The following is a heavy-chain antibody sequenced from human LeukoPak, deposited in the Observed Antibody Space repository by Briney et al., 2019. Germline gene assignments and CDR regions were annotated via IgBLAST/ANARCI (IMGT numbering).Heavy chain of an antibody. CDR1: GFTFSDYA. CDR2: ISGDRSTI. J-gene: IGHJ4*02. D-gene: IGHD1-26*01. CDR3: ARDRPVVGAIDF. V-gene: IGHV3-48*04. Sequence: GGTLRLSCGASGFTFSDYAMLWVRQAPGKGLERISFISGDRSTIFLADSVRGRFVTSRDNAQNSLYLRMNSLRAEDTAVYCCARDRPVVGAIDFWGQGTLVPVSS.